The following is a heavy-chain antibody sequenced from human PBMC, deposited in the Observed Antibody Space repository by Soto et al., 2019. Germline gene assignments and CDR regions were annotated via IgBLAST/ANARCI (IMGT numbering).Heavy chain of an antibody. J-gene: IGHJ6*03. CDR2: ISSNGGST. CDR3: ARRVLKGGEYQLLMGGLGYYYYYMDV. D-gene: IGHD2-2*01. V-gene: IGHV3-64*01. Sequence: EVQLVESGGGLVQPGGSLRLSCAASGFTFSSYAMHWVRQAPGKGLEYVSAISSNGGSTYYANSVKGRFTISRDNSKNTLYLQMGSLRAEDMAVYYCARRVLKGGEYQLLMGGLGYYYYYMDVWGKGTTVTVSS. CDR1: GFTFSSYA.